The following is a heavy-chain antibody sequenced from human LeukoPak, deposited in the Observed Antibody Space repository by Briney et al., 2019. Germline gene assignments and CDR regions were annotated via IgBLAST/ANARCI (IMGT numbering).Heavy chain of an antibody. D-gene: IGHD3-10*01. CDR3: ARATMGNYYYYYMDV. CDR1: GGSISSGSYY. CDR2: IYTSGST. Sequence: PSQTLSLTCTVSGGSISSGSYYWSWIRQPAGKGLEWIGRIYTSGSTNYNPSLKSRVTISVDTSKNQFSLKLSSVTAADTAVYYCARATMGNYYYYYMDVWGKRTTVTVSS. J-gene: IGHJ6*03. V-gene: IGHV4-61*02.